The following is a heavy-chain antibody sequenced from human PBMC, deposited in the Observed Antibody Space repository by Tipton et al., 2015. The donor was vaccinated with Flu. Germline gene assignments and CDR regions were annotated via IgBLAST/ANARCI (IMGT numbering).Heavy chain of an antibody. J-gene: IGHJ4*02. Sequence: TLSLTCTVSGGSITSDSYYWGWIRQPPGKGLESIGTIYYTGSTYYNPPLKSRITISVDTSTNQFSLTLTSVTAAYMAVYYCARRKKTTLSGVVYYFDYWGQGALVTVSS. D-gene: IGHD3-3*01. CDR1: GGSITSDSYY. CDR3: ARRKKTTLSGVVYYFDY. V-gene: IGHV4-39*01. CDR2: IYYTGST.